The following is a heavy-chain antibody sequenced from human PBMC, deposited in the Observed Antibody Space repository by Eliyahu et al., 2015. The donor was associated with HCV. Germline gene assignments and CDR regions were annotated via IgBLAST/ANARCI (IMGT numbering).Heavy chain of an antibody. Sequence: QVQLVQSGAEVKKPGASVKVSCKASGYTFTGYYMHWVRQAPGQGLEWMGWINPNSGGTNYAQKFQGRVTMTRDTSISTAYMELSRLRSDDTAVYYCARAGGRGYSYGYHPFDYWGQGTLVTVSS. CDR3: ARAGGRGYSYGYHPFDY. V-gene: IGHV1-2*02. CDR1: GYTFTGYY. CDR2: INPNSGGT. D-gene: IGHD5-18*01. J-gene: IGHJ4*02.